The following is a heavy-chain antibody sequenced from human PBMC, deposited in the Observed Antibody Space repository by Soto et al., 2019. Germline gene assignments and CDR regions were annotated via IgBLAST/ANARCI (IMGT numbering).Heavy chain of an antibody. CDR2: IIPIFGTA. Sequence: GASVKVSCKASGGTFSSYAISWVRQAPGQGLEWMGGIIPIFGTANYAQKFQGRVTITADESTSTAYMELSSLRSEDTAVYYCARNTYYDILTGASWFDPWGQGTLVTVSS. CDR3: ARNTYYDILTGASWFDP. D-gene: IGHD3-9*01. CDR1: GGTFSSYA. V-gene: IGHV1-69*13. J-gene: IGHJ5*02.